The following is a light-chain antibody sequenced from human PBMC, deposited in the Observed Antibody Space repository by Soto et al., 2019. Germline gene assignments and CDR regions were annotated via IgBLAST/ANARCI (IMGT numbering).Light chain of an antibody. V-gene: IGKV3-11*01. CDR3: QQRSDSIT. CDR1: PSVTTH. J-gene: IGKJ5*01. Sequence: EIVLTQSTDTLSLSPGARATLSCWASPSVTTHLAWFQQRPGQTPRLLIYDASTRAPGIPARFSGRGSGADFTLTISSLEPEDFAVYYCQQRSDSITSGQGTRLEIK. CDR2: DAS.